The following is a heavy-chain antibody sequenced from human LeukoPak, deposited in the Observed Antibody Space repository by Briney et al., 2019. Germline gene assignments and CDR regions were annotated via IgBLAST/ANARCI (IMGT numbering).Heavy chain of an antibody. CDR2: INPNSGGT. V-gene: IGHV1-2*02. Sequence: GASVKVSCKASGYTFTGYYMHWVRQAPGQGLEWMGWINPNSGGTNYAQKFQGRVTMTRDTSISTAYMELSRLRSDDTAGYYCARERVVVPAAPWEPYYYYGMDVWGQGTTVTVSS. J-gene: IGHJ6*02. D-gene: IGHD2-2*01. CDR1: GYTFTGYY. CDR3: ARERVVVPAAPWEPYYYYGMDV.